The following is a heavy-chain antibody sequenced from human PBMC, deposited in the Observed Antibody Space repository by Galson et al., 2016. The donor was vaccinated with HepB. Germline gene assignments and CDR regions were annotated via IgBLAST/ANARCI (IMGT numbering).Heavy chain of an antibody. CDR3: AVGGHVDY. CDR1: GFTLSNSA. CDR2: LYSGGST. V-gene: IGHV3-23*03. Sequence: SLRLSCAASGFTLSNSAMSWVRLAPGKGLEWVSVLYSGGSTYYADSVKGRFTISRDNSKNTLYLQMNSLRVDDTAVYYCAVGGHVDYWGQGTLVTVSS. D-gene: IGHD1-26*01. J-gene: IGHJ4*02.